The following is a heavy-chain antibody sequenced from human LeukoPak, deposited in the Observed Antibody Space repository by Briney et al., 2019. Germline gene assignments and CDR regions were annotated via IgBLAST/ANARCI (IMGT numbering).Heavy chain of an antibody. J-gene: IGHJ4*02. CDR1: GDSISSNRYY. Sequence: PSETLSLTCTVSGDSISSNRYYWGWIRQPPGKGLEWIGSIYYSGSTYYNPSLKSRVTISVDTSKNQFSLKLSSVTAADTAAYYCARQSDSGWYRPFDYWGQGTLVTVSS. CDR2: IYYSGST. V-gene: IGHV4-39*01. CDR3: ARQSDSGWYRPFDY. D-gene: IGHD6-19*01.